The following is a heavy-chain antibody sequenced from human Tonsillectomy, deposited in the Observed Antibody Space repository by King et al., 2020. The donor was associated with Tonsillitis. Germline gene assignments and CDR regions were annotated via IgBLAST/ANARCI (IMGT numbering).Heavy chain of an antibody. J-gene: IGHJ4*02. CDR1: GGSISRYS. D-gene: IGHD3-22*01. V-gene: IGHV4-59*08. Sequence: QLQESGPGLVKPSETLSLTCTVSGGSISRYSWSWIRQPPGKGLEWIGYIYDSGSTNYNPSLKSRVTISVDTSKNQFALKLSSVTAADTAVYYCARHGYDSSGYYYAFFDYWGQGTPVIVSS. CDR3: ARHGYDSSGYYYAFFDY. CDR2: IYDSGST.